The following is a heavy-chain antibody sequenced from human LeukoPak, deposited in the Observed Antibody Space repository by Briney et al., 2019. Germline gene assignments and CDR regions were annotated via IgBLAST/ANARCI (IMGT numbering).Heavy chain of an antibody. D-gene: IGHD3/OR15-3a*01. CDR3: AKDRTGSWTFDY. V-gene: IGHV3-30*02. CDR2: ISYDGTIK. J-gene: IGHJ4*02. CDR1: GFTFSGYS. Sequence: PGGSLRLSCAVSGFTFSGYSMHWVRQAPGKGLEWVAFISYDGTIKWYGDSVKGRFTISRDNSKHTLYLQMDSLRAEDTAVYYCAKDRTGSWTFDYWGQGTLVTVSS.